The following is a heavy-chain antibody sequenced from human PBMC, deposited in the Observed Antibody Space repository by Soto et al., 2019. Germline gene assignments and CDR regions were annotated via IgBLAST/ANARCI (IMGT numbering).Heavy chain of an antibody. CDR2: IRSKADGGTT. V-gene: IGHV3-15*01. J-gene: IGHJ3*01. CDR3: TTGRDL. Sequence: VQLVESGGGLVKPGGSLRLSCAASGFTFSNVWMSWVRQVPGKGLEWVGRIRSKADGGTTDNAAPVKGRFTISRDDSKDTLYLEMNSLKSEDTAVYYCTTGRDLWGQGTMVTVSS. CDR1: GFTFSNVW.